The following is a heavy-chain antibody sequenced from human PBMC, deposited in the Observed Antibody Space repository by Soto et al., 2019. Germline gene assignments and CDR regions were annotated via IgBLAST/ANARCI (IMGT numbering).Heavy chain of an antibody. Sequence: GGSLRLSCAASGFTFSSYAMHWVRQAPGKGLEWVAVISYDGSNKYYADSVKGRFTISRDNSKNTLYLQMNSLRAEDTAVYYCARDLQDVRRCTNGVCPLGDYYYGMDVWGQGTTVTVSS. CDR2: ISYDGSNK. CDR3: ARDLQDVRRCTNGVCPLGDYYYGMDV. J-gene: IGHJ6*02. D-gene: IGHD2-8*01. CDR1: GFTFSSYA. V-gene: IGHV3-30-3*01.